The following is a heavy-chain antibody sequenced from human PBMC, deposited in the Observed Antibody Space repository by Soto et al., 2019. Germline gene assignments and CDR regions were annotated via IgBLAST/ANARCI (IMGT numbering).Heavy chain of an antibody. CDR3: ATLSGGSRYYYYGMDV. V-gene: IGHV1-69*12. J-gene: IGHJ6*02. D-gene: IGHD2-15*01. CDR2: IIPIFGTA. Sequence: QVQLVQSGAEVKKPGSSVKVSCKASGGTFSRYAISWVRQAPGQGLEWMGGIIPIFGTANYAQRFQGRVTITADESTSTAYMELSSLRSEDTAVYYCATLSGGSRYYYYGMDVWGQGTTVTVSS. CDR1: GGTFSRYA.